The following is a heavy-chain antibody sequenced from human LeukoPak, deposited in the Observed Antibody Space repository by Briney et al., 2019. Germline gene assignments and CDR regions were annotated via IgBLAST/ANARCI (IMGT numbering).Heavy chain of an antibody. J-gene: IGHJ6*03. V-gene: IGHV1-2*02. CDR1: GYTFTGYY. Sequence: ASVKVSCKASGYTFTGYYMHWVRQAPGRGLEWMGWINPNNGDTHYAQKFQGTVTMTRDTSISTAYMELSSLRSDDTAVYYCARGVAGVYFYYYMDVWGKGTTVTVSS. CDR2: INPNNGDT. CDR3: ARGVAGVYFYYYMDV. D-gene: IGHD1-14*01.